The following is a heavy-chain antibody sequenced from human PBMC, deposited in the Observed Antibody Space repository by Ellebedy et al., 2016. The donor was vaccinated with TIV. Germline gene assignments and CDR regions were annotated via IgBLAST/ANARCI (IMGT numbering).Heavy chain of an antibody. J-gene: IGHJ5*02. CDR1: GFTFSSYS. CDR3: ATRGPGHNWFDP. V-gene: IGHV3-21*01. CDR2: ISSSSTYI. Sequence: PGGSLRLSCAASGFTFSSYSMNWVRQAPGKGPEWVSSISSSSTYIYYTHSVKGRFTISRDNAKNSLFQQMNSLRAEDTAVYYCATRGPGHNWFDPWGQGTLVTVSS.